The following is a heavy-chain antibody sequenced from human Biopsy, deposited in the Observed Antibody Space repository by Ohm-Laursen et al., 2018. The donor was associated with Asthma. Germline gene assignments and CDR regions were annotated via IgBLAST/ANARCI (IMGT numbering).Heavy chain of an antibody. Sequence: SVKVSCKASGYNFISLAIHWVRQAPGQRLEWMGWVNTGNGDTKYSQKFQGRVTITRDTSASTAYMELRSLRSEDTATYYCARTYYDFLTGQVKDVFDVWGQGTMVTVSS. CDR2: VNTGNGDT. V-gene: IGHV1-3*04. D-gene: IGHD3-9*01. CDR3: ARTYYDFLTGQVKDVFDV. CDR1: GYNFISLA. J-gene: IGHJ3*01.